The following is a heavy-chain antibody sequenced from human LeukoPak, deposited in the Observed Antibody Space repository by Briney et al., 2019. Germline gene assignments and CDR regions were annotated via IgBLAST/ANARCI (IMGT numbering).Heavy chain of an antibody. D-gene: IGHD2-2*01. J-gene: IGHJ4*02. CDR1: GVTFSSYG. Sequence: GVSLRLSCAASGVTFSSYGMHWVRQAPGKGLEWVAFIRYDGSDKYYADSVKGRFTISRDNSMNTLYLQMNSLRTEDTAVYYCAKVHCSSSSCSDDYWGQGTLVTVSS. CDR3: AKVHCSSSSCSDDY. CDR2: IRYDGSDK. V-gene: IGHV3-30*02.